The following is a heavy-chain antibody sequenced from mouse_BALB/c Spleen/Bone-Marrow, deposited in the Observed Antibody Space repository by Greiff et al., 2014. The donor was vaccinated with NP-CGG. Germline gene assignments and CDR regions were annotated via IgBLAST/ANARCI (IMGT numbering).Heavy chain of an antibody. J-gene: IGHJ2*01. CDR3: ARDDYDGYFDY. V-gene: IGHV2-9*02. Sequence: VKLVESGPGLVAPSQSLSITCTVSGFSLTRYGVHWVRQPPGKGLEWLGVIWAGGYINYNSALMSRLSISKDNSKSQVFSKMNSLQTDDTAMYFCARDDYDGYFDYWGQGTTLTVSS. D-gene: IGHD2-4*01. CDR2: IWAGGYI. CDR1: GFSLTRYG.